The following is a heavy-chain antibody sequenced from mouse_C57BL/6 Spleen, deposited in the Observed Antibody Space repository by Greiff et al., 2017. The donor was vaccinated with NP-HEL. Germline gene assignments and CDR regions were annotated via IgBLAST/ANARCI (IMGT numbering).Heavy chain of an antibody. J-gene: IGHJ4*01. CDR3: ARYDYDWYYAMDY. V-gene: IGHV1-7*01. CDR2: INPSSGYT. Sequence: QVQLKQSGAELAKPGASVKLSCKASGYTFTSYWMHWVKQRPGQGLEWIGYINPSSGYTKYNQKFKDKATLTADKSSSTAYMQLSSLTYEDSAVYYCARYDYDWYYAMDYWGQGTSVTVSS. D-gene: IGHD2-4*01. CDR1: GYTFTSYW.